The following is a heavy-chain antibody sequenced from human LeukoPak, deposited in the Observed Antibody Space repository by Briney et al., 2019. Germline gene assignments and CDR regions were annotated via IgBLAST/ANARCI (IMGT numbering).Heavy chain of an antibody. J-gene: IGHJ4*02. CDR1: GYTFTSYA. V-gene: IGHV7-4-1*02. CDR2: INTNTGNP. D-gene: IGHD6-13*01. CDR3: ASWVWGSSWYYFDY. Sequence: ASVKVSCKASGYTFTSYAMNWVRQAPGQGLEWMGWINTNTGNPTYAQGFTGRFVFSLDTSVSTAYLQISSLKAEDTAVYYCASWVWGSSWYYFDYWGQGTLVTVSS.